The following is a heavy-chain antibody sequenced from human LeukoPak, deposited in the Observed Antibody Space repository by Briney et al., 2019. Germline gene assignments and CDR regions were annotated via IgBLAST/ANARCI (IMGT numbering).Heavy chain of an antibody. D-gene: IGHD3-10*01. CDR2: ISAYNGNT. CDR1: GYTFTSYG. J-gene: IGHJ6*03. CDR3: ACHYYGSGSYERYYYYMDV. Sequence: GASVKVSCKASGYTFTSYGISWVRQAPGQGLEWMGWISAYNGNTNYAQKLQGRVTMTTDTSTSTAYMELRSLRSDDTAVYYCACHYYGSGSYERYYYYMDVWGKGTTVTISS. V-gene: IGHV1-18*01.